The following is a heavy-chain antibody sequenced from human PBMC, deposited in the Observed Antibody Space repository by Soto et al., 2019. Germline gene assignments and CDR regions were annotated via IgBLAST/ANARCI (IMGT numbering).Heavy chain of an antibody. Sequence: QVQLVQSGTEVKKPGASVKVSCKASVYAFRTYAISWVRQAPGQGLEWMGWISAYSGNTNYAQKLQGRVTMTTDTTTFTSYMELRSLRADDKAVYYCARDAGSSTGTYYYFGMDVWGQGTTVTVSS. J-gene: IGHJ6*02. CDR2: ISAYSGNT. D-gene: IGHD4-4*01. CDR1: VYAFRTYA. CDR3: ARDAGSSTGTYYYFGMDV. V-gene: IGHV1-18*01.